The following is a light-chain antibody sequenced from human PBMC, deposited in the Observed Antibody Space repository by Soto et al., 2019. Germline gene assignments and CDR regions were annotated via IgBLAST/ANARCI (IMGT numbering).Light chain of an antibody. CDR1: QSVSSSY. Sequence: ENVLTQFPGTLSLSPGERATLSCRASQSVSSSYLAWYQQKPGQAPRLLIHDASSRATGIPDRFSGSGSGTDFTLTISRVEPEDFAVYYCQQYASSPRTFGQGTKLEIK. CDR3: QQYASSPRT. V-gene: IGKV3-20*01. J-gene: IGKJ1*01. CDR2: DAS.